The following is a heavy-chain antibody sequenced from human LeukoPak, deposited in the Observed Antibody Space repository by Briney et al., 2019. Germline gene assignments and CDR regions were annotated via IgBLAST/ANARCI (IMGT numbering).Heavy chain of an antibody. Sequence: GASVKVSCKVSGYTLTELSMHWVRQAPGKGLEWMGGFDPEDGETIYAQKFQGRVTMTEDISTDTAYMELSSLRSEDTAVYYCATAPIVGATFFDYWGQGTLVTVSS. V-gene: IGHV1-24*01. J-gene: IGHJ4*02. D-gene: IGHD1-26*01. CDR3: ATAPIVGATFFDY. CDR2: FDPEDGET. CDR1: GYTLTELS.